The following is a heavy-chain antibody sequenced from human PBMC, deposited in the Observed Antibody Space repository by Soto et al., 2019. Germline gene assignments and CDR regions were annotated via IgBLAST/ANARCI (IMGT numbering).Heavy chain of an antibody. D-gene: IGHD6-19*01. J-gene: IGHJ4*02. Sequence: LSCAASGFTFSSHSMNWVRQAPGKGLEWVSSITSSSSYINYADSVKGRFTISRDNAKTSLYLQMNSLRAEDTAVYYCAREPGVSSGWYVDYWGQGTLVTVSS. CDR3: AREPGVSSGWYVDY. CDR2: ITSSSSYI. V-gene: IGHV3-21*01. CDR1: GFTFSSHS.